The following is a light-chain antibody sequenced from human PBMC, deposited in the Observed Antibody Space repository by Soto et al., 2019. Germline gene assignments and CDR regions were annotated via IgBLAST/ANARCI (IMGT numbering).Light chain of an antibody. V-gene: IGKV3-20*01. J-gene: IGKJ5*01. CDR3: QQYGSSPIT. Sequence: EIVLPQSPGTLSLSPGERATLSGRASQSVSSSYLAWYQQKPGQAPRLLIYGASSRATGIPDRFSGSGSGTDFTLTISRLEPEEFAVYYCQQYGSSPITVGQGTRLEIK. CDR2: GAS. CDR1: QSVSSSY.